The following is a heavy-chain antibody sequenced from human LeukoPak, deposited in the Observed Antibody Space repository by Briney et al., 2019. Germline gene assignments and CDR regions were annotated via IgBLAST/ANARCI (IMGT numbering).Heavy chain of an antibody. CDR2: ISSNGGST. CDR3: ARVQSVAGRMYYFDY. D-gene: IGHD6-19*01. CDR1: GFTFSSYA. Sequence: GGSLRLSCAASGFTFSSYAMHWVRQAPGKGLEYVSAISSNGGSTYYANSVKGRFTISRDNSKNTLYLQMGSLRAEDMAVYYCARVQSVAGRMYYFDYWGQGTLVTVSS. J-gene: IGHJ4*02. V-gene: IGHV3-64*01.